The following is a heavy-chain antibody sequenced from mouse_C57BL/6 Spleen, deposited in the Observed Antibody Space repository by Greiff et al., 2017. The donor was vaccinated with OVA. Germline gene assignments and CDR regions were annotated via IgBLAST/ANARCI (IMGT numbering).Heavy chain of an antibody. D-gene: IGHD3-2*02. CDR3: ARRGAQATGFDY. Sequence: QVQLQQPGAELVMPGASVKLSCKASGYTFTSYWMHWVKQRPGQGLEWIGEIDPSDSYTNYNQKFKGKSTLTGDKSSSTAYMQLSSLTSEDSAVDYCARRGAQATGFDYWGQGTTLTVSS. J-gene: IGHJ2*01. V-gene: IGHV1-69*01. CDR1: GYTFTSYW. CDR2: IDPSDSYT.